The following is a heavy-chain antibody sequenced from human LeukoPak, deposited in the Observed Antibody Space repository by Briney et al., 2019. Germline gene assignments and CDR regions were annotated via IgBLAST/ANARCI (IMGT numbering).Heavy chain of an antibody. Sequence: SVKVSCKASGGTFSSYTISWVRQAPGQGLEWMGRIIPILGIANYAQKFQGRVTITADKSTSTAYMELSSLRSEDTAVYYCAREGYCSSTSCYTHYYDMDVWGQGTTVTVSS. D-gene: IGHD2-2*02. J-gene: IGHJ6*02. CDR2: IIPILGIA. CDR1: GGTFSSYT. V-gene: IGHV1-69*04. CDR3: AREGYCSSTSCYTHYYDMDV.